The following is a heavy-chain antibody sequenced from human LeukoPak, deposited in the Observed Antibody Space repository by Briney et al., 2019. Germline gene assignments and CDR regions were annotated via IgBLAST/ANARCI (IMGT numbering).Heavy chain of an antibody. CDR2: INSDGSTT. J-gene: IGHJ4*02. Sequence: GGSLRLSCAAPGFTLNGYWMHWVRQAPGKGLVWVSRINSDGSTTSYADSVKGRFTISRDNSKNTPYLQMNSLRAEDTAVYYCVRGYYAGRGHHFEYWGQGTLVTVSS. CDR3: VRGYYAGRGHHFEY. D-gene: IGHD3-22*01. V-gene: IGHV3-74*01. CDR1: GFTLNGYW.